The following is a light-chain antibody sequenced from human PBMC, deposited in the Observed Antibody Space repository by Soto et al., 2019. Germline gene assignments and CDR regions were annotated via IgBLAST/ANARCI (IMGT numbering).Light chain of an antibody. CDR1: ESLSTF. Sequence: EIVLTQSPGTLSVSPGERVTLSCRASESLSTFLAWYQQKPGQAPRLLIYGASTKATGIPARFSGSGSATDFTLTISSLQSEDSAVYCCQRYNDWPFAFGQGTKREI. V-gene: IGKV3-15*01. CDR3: QRYNDWPFA. J-gene: IGKJ2*01. CDR2: GAS.